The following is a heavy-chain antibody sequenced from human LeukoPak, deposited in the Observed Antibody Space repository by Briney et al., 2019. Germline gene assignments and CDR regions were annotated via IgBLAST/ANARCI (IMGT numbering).Heavy chain of an antibody. V-gene: IGHV3-21*01. CDR1: GFTFSSYS. J-gene: IGHJ4*02. Sequence: KPGGSLRLSCAASGFTFSSYSMNWVRQAPGKGLEWVSSISSSSSYLYYADSVKGPFTISRDNAKNSLYLQMNSLRAEDTAVYYCARDRFSHYYGSGSPPDYWGQGTLVTVSS. CDR3: ARDRFSHYYGSGSPPDY. CDR2: ISSSSSYL. D-gene: IGHD3-10*01.